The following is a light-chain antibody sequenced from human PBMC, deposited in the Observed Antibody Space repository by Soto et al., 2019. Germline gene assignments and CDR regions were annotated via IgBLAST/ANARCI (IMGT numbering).Light chain of an antibody. Sequence: QSVLTQPPSVSGSPGQSVTISCTGTSSDVGSYNRVSWYQQPPGTAPKLMIYEVSNRPSGVPDRFSGSKSGNTASLTISGLQAEDEADYYCSSYTSSSTDVVFGGVTKLTVL. V-gene: IGLV2-18*02. CDR1: SSDVGSYNR. CDR3: SSYTSSSTDVV. J-gene: IGLJ2*01. CDR2: EVS.